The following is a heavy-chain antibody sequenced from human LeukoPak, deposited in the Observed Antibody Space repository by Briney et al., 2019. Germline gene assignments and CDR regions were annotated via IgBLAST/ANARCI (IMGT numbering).Heavy chain of an antibody. D-gene: IGHD4-17*01. CDR1: GFTFTSNG. V-gene: IGHV1-18*01. Sequence: ASVKVSCKASGFTFTSNGIIWARQAPGQGLEWMGWINPDKDNTEYGQTFQGRLTMTTDTSTSTIYMELRSLTPDDTAVYYCARVYGYYYYYMDVWGEGTTVTVSS. CDR2: INPDKDNT. J-gene: IGHJ6*03. CDR3: ARVYGYYYYYMDV.